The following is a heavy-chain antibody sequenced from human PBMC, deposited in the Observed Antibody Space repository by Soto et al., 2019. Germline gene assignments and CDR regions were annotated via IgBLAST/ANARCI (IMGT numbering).Heavy chain of an antibody. CDR2: INPNGGST. Sequence: ASVKVSCKASGYTLINYYIHWVRQAPGQGLEWMGVINPNGGSTVYAQKFQGRVTLTRDTSTSTAYMELSSLRSEDTAVYYCAREGIAVAGGAGEEDYYYYMDGWGKGTTVTVSS. CDR1: GYTLINYY. J-gene: IGHJ6*03. V-gene: IGHV1-46*01. D-gene: IGHD6-19*01. CDR3: AREGIAVAGGAGEEDYYYYMDG.